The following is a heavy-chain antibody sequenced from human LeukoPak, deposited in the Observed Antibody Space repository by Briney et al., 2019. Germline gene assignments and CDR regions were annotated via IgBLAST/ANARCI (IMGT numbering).Heavy chain of an antibody. CDR1: GFTFSSYS. V-gene: IGHV3-21*01. J-gene: IGHJ6*02. D-gene: IGHD2-2*01. Sequence: GGSLRLSCAASGFTFSSYSMNWVRQAPGKGLEWVSSISSSSSYIYYADSVKGRFTISRDNAKNSLYLQMNSLRAEDTAVYYCARSLYCSSTSCTEEDYYGMDVRGQGTTVTVSS. CDR2: ISSSSSYI. CDR3: ARSLYCSSTSCTEEDYYGMDV.